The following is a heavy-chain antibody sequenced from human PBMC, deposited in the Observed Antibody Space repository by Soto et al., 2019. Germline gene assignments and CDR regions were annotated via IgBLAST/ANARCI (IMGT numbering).Heavy chain of an antibody. CDR3: ASWGYSSSSASGDCYSGECDWFDP. Sequence: GGSLRLSCAASGFTFSSYGMHWVRQAPGKGLEWVAVIWYDGSNKYYADSVKGRFTISRDNSKNTLYLQMNSLRAEDTAVYYCASWGYSSSSASGDCYSGECDWFDPWGQGTLVTVSS. D-gene: IGHD6-6*01. J-gene: IGHJ5*02. CDR1: GFTFSSYG. V-gene: IGHV3-33*01. CDR2: IWYDGSNK.